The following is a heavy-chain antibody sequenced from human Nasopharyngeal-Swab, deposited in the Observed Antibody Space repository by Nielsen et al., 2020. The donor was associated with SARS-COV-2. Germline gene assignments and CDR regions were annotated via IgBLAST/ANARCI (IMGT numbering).Heavy chain of an antibody. CDR1: GCSISSSSYY. CDR2: IYYSGST. D-gene: IGHD3-16*02. J-gene: IGHJ3*02. CDR3: ARHANYGYVWGSYRPHDAFDI. V-gene: IGHV4-39*01. Sequence: SETLSITCTVSGCSISSSSYYWGWIRQPPGKGLEWIGSIYYSGSTNYNPSLKSRVTISVDTSKNQFSLKLSSVTAADTAVYYCARHANYGYVWGSYRPHDAFDIWGQGTMVTVSS.